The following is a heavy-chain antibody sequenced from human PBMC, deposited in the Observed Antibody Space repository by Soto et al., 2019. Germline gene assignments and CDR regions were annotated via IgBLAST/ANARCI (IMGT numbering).Heavy chain of an antibody. CDR1: GYTFTGYA. CDR3: ARAVAVPAGFDY. D-gene: IGHD6-19*01. Sequence: QVQLVQSGAEEKKPGASVKVSCKASGYTFTGYAMHWVRQAPGQRLGWMGWINAGNGNTKYSQKFQGRVTITRDTSASTAYMELSSRRSEDKAVDYCARAVAVPAGFDYWGQGTLVTVSS. CDR2: INAGNGNT. V-gene: IGHV1-3*05. J-gene: IGHJ4*02.